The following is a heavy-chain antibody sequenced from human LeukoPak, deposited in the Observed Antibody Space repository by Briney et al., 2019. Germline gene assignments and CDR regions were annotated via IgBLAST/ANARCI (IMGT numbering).Heavy chain of an antibody. J-gene: IGHJ4*02. Sequence: ASVKVSCKASGYTFTSYYMHWVRQAPGQGLEWMGIINPIGGSTIYAQKFQGRVTMTRDTSTNTVYMELSSLRSEDTAVYYCARALRMATISGVNMNYFDFWGQGTLVTVSS. CDR2: INPIGGST. CDR1: GYTFTSYY. V-gene: IGHV1-46*01. CDR3: ARALRMATISGVNMNYFDF. D-gene: IGHD5-24*01.